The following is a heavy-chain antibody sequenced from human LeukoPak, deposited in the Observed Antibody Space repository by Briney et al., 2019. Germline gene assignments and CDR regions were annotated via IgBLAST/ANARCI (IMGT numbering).Heavy chain of an antibody. J-gene: IGHJ4*02. Sequence: GGSLRLSCAASGFTFSSYSMNWVRQAPGKGLEGVSYISSSSSNVYYADSVKGPFTISRDNAKNSLYLQMNSLRAEDTAVYYCASLTGDSYWGQGTLVTVSS. D-gene: IGHD7-27*01. CDR2: ISSSSSNV. V-gene: IGHV3-48*01. CDR3: ASLTGDSY. CDR1: GFTFSSYS.